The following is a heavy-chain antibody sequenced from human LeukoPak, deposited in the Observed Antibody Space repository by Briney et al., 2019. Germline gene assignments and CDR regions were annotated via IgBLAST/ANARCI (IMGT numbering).Heavy chain of an antibody. CDR1: AGSFSGYY. D-gene: IGHD2-15*01. CDR3: AKESCSGGSCYIFDY. V-gene: IGHV4-34*01. Sequence: SETLSLTCGVYAGSFSGYYWSWLRPPPGKGLEWIGEINHSGRTNSHPSLKSRMTISVDTSKTQFSLKLSSMTAADTAVYYCAKESCSGGSCYIFDYWGQGTLVTVSS. CDR2: INHSGRT. J-gene: IGHJ4*02.